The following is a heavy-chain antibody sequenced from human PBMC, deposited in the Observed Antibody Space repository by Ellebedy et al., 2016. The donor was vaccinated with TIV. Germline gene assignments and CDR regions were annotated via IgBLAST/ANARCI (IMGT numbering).Heavy chain of an antibody. V-gene: IGHV3-15*05. D-gene: IGHD1-1*01. J-gene: IGHJ4*02. CDR2: IPLPSHGGTT. CDR3: AYYREDEGTTVDY. CDR1: GFSFSDSR. Sequence: GESLKISYAASGFSFSDSRLKWLRQAPWHRLDLVSLIPLPSHGGTTDHAGPVKGRFTISRYDSKDTLYLQMNSLKSEDTAVYYCAYYREDEGTTVDYWGQGTLVTVAS.